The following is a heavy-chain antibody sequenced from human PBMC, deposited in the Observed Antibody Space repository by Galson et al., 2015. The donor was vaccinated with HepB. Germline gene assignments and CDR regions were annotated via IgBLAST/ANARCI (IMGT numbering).Heavy chain of an antibody. Sequence: CAISGDSVSSNSAAWNWIRQSPSRGLEWLGRTYYRSKWYNDYAVSVKSRITINPDTSMNQFSLQLNSVTPEDTAVYYCARGGDYVAGPAFDIWGQGTMVTVPS. CDR1: GDSVSSNSAA. CDR2: TYYRSKWYN. CDR3: ARGGDYVAGPAFDI. J-gene: IGHJ3*02. V-gene: IGHV6-1*01. D-gene: IGHD2-21*02.